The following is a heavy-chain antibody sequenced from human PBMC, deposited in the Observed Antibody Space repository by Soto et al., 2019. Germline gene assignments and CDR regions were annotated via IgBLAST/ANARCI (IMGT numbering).Heavy chain of an antibody. V-gene: IGHV3-9*01. J-gene: IGHJ3*01. Sequence: EMQLVESGGGLVQPGRSLRLSCAASGFTFDDYAMHWVRQVPGKGLEWVSGISWNSEVKLYADTTKGRFAISRDNAKNSLYLQIDGLGVEETEFYYCVKDRRFLEAWGAFDVWGQGTLVTVSS. D-gene: IGHD3-3*01. CDR2: ISWNSEVK. CDR3: VKDRRFLEAWGAFDV. CDR1: GFTFDDYA.